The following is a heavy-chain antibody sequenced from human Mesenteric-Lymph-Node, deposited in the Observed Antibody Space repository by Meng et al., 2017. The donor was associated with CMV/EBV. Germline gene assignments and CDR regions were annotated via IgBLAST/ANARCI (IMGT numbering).Heavy chain of an antibody. V-gene: IGHV4-59*01. CDR1: GDSISSYY. CDR2: IDYSGST. J-gene: IGHJ6*02. D-gene: IGHD3-3*01. Sequence: SETLSLTCTVSGDSISSYYWSWIRQSPGKGLEWIGNIDYSGSTNYNPSLKSRVTISVDTSKNQFSLKLSSVTAADTAVYYCARGNQYYDFWSGYPGYYYYGMDVWGQGTTVTVSS. CDR3: ARGNQYYDFWSGYPGYYYYGMDV.